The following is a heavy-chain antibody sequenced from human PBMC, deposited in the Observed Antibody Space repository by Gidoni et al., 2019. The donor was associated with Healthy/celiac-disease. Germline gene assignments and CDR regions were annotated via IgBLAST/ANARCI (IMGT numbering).Heavy chain of an antibody. CDR3: ARESPVGYYDSSASLDY. CDR1: GFTFSSYS. D-gene: IGHD3-22*01. V-gene: IGHV3-21*01. J-gene: IGHJ4*02. CDR2: ISSSSSYI. Sequence: EVQLVESGGGLVTPGGSLRLPCAASGFTFSSYSMNWVRQAPGKGLEWVSSISSSSSYIYYADSVKGRFTISRDNAKNSLYLQMNSLRAEDTAVYYCARESPVGYYDSSASLDYWGQGTLVTVSS.